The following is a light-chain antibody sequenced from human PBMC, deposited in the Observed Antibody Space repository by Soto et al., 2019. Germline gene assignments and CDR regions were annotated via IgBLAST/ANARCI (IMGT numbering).Light chain of an antibody. CDR2: AAS. V-gene: IGKV1-39*01. J-gene: IGKJ2*01. CDR3: QQYSNWPPEYT. CDR1: QSISSY. Sequence: DIQMTQSPSSLFASVGDRVTITCRASQSISSYLNWYQQKPGKAPKLLIYAASSLQSGVPSRFSGSGSGTEFTLTISGLQSEDVAVYYCQQYSNWPPEYTFGQGTKLEI.